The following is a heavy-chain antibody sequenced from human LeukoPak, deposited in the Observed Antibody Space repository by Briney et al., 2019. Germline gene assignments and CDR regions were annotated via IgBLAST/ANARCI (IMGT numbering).Heavy chain of an antibody. CDR1: GGSFSGYY. J-gene: IGHJ4*02. D-gene: IGHD6-19*01. Sequence: PSETLSLTCAAYGGSFSGYYWSWIRQPPGKGLEWIGEINHSGSTNYNPSLKSRVTISVDTSKNQFSLKLSSVTAADTAVYYCATLPKGSSGWDSAGYWGQGTLVTVSS. V-gene: IGHV4-34*01. CDR2: INHSGST. CDR3: ATLPKGSSGWDSAGY.